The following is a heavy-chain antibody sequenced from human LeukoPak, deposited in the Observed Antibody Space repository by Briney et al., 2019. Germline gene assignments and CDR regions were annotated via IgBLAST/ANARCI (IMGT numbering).Heavy chain of an antibody. D-gene: IGHD5-24*01. CDR2: IKQDGSEK. J-gene: IGHJ2*01. CDR1: GFTFSSYW. CDR3: TRRGDGYNYWYFDL. V-gene: IGHV3-7*03. Sequence: GGSLRLSCAASGFTFSSYWMSWVRQAPGKGLEWVANIKQDGSEKYYVDSVKGRFTISRDNAKNSLYLQMNSLKTEDTAVYYCTRRGDGYNYWYFDLWGRGTLVTVSS.